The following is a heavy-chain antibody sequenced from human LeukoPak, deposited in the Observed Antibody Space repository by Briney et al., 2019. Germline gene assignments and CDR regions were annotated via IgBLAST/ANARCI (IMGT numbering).Heavy chain of an antibody. CDR3: AKAGGRGYSCGYGFDP. CDR1: GFTFDDYA. Sequence: GGSLRLSCAASGFTFDDYAMHWVRQAPGKGLEWVSGISWNSGSVGYADSVKGRFTISRDNAKNSLYLQMNSLRAEDTALYYCAKAGGRGYSCGYGFDPWGQGTLVTVSS. D-gene: IGHD5-18*01. J-gene: IGHJ5*02. V-gene: IGHV3-9*01. CDR2: ISWNSGSV.